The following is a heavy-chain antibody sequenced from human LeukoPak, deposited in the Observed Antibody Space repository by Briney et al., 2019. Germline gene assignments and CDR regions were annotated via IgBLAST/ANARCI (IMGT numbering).Heavy chain of an antibody. CDR3: VKGATYYDFWSGYPT. D-gene: IGHD3-3*01. CDR1: GYTFTGYH. Sequence: ASVKVSCKASGYTFTGYHMHWVRQAPGQGLEWMGWINPNSGGTNNAQNSQGRVTMTRDTSISTAYMELSRLRSDDTAVYYCVKGATYYDFWSGYPTWGQGTLVTVSS. V-gene: IGHV1-2*02. J-gene: IGHJ5*02. CDR2: INPNSGGT.